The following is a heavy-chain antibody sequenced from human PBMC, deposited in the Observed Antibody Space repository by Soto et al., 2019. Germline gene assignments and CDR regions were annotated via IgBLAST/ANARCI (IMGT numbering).Heavy chain of an antibody. CDR3: TTAAHLDSSGYYNYYYGMDV. Sequence: EVQLVESGGGLVKPGGSLRISCAASGFTFSNAWMNWVRQAPGKGLEWVGRIKSKTDGGTTDYAAPVKGRFTISRDDSKNTLYLQMNSLKTEDTAVYYCTTAAHLDSSGYYNYYYGMDVWGQGTTVTVSS. J-gene: IGHJ6*02. CDR2: IKSKTDGGTT. CDR1: GFTFSNAW. D-gene: IGHD3-22*01. V-gene: IGHV3-15*07.